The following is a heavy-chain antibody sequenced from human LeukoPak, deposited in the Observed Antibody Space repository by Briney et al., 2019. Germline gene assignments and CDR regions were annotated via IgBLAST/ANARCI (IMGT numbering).Heavy chain of an antibody. V-gene: IGHV4-30-2*01. CDR1: GGSISSGGYS. J-gene: IGHJ4*02. CDR2: IYHSGST. CDR3: ARHMTYYYDSSGYSTFDY. Sequence: SETLSLTCAVSGGSISSGGYSWSWIRQPPGKGLEWIGYIYHSGSTYYNPSLKSRVTISVDTSKNQFSLKLSSVTAADTAVYYCARHMTYYYDSSGYSTFDYWGQGTLVTVSS. D-gene: IGHD3-22*01.